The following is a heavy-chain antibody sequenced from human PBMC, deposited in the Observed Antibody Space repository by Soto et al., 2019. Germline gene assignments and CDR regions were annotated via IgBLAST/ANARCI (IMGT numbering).Heavy chain of an antibody. D-gene: IGHD6-19*01. CDR2: VVPIFNTT. CDR3: VTSRQWLVMRFEY. Sequence: VQLVQSGAEVKKPGSSVKVSCKTSGGTFSTSAISWVRQAPGQGLEWMGGVVPIFNTTNYAQKFQGTVTIPADESTTTAYRELSNLRSEDTALYYCVTSRQWLVMRFEYWGQGTLVTVSS. CDR1: GGTFSTSA. J-gene: IGHJ4*02. V-gene: IGHV1-69*01.